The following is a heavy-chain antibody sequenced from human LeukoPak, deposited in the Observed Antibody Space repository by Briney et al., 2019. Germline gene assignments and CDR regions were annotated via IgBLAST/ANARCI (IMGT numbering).Heavy chain of an antibody. D-gene: IGHD4-23*01. CDR2: IYPGDSDT. CDR3: ARYYGGNSVYYYGMDV. V-gene: IGHV5-51*01. Sequence: HGESLKISCKGSGYSFTSYWIGWVRHLPGKGLEWMGIIYPGDSDTRYSPSFQGQVTISADKSISTAYLQWSSLKASDTAMYYCARYYGGNSVYYYGMDVWGQGTTVTVSS. CDR1: GYSFTSYW. J-gene: IGHJ6*02.